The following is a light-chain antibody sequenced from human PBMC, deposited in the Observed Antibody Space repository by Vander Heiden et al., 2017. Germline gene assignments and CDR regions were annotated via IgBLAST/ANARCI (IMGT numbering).Light chain of an antibody. CDR1: HIGRKS. V-gene: IGLV3-21*02. CDR3: QVWNSSRNVV. Sequence: FVLTQPTPAAVASRPPGQTARITWRGDHIGRKSVQWYQQKTGQAAVLVVYDDSARPSGITERFSGSNSGNTATLAISRVEAGDEADYYCQVWNSSRNVVFGGGTKLTVL. J-gene: IGLJ2*01. CDR2: DDS.